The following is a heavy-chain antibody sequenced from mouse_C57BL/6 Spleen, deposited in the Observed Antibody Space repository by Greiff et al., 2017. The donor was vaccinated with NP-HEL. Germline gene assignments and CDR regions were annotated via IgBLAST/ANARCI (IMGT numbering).Heavy chain of an antibody. V-gene: IGHV1-64*01. CDR1: GYTFTSYW. D-gene: IGHD1-1*01. CDR3: ARCYYGSSNRYFDV. CDR2: IHPNSGST. J-gene: IGHJ1*03. Sequence: QVQLQQSGAELVKPGASVKLSCKASGYTFTSYWMHWVKQRPGQGLEWIGMIHPNSGSTNYNEKFKSKATLTVDKSSSTAYMQLSSLTSEESAVYNCARCYYGSSNRYFDVWGTRTTVTVSS.